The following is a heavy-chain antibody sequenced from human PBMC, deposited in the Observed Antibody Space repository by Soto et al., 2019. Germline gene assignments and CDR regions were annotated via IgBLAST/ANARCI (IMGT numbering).Heavy chain of an antibody. D-gene: IGHD6-6*01. CDR1: GFTFSSYW. CDR3: AKDRYSSSSWFMVDWFDP. V-gene: IGHV3-7*03. J-gene: IGHJ5*02. Sequence: GGSLRLSCAASGFTFSSYWMSWVRRAPGKGLEWVANIKQDGSQKYYVDSVKGRFTISRGNAKNTLYLQMNSLRAEDTAVYYCAKDRYSSSSWFMVDWFDPWGQGTLVTVSS. CDR2: IKQDGSQK.